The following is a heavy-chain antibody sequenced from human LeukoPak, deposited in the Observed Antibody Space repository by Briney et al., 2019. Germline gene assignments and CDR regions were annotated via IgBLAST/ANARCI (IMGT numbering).Heavy chain of an antibody. CDR3: ARAILTGYGPYYYYGMDV. V-gene: IGHV1-3*01. CDR2: INAGNGNT. Sequence: ASVKVSCKASGYTFTSYAMHWVRQAPGQRLEWMGWINAGNGNTKYSQKFQGRVTITRDTSASTAYMELSSLRSEDTAVYYCARAILTGYGPYYYYGMDVWGQGTTVTVSS. D-gene: IGHD3-9*01. J-gene: IGHJ6*02. CDR1: GYTFTSYA.